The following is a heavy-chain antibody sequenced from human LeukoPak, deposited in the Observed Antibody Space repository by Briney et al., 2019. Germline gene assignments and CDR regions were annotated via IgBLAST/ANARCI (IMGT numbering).Heavy chain of an antibody. CDR3: QVSALDGYSYGYVGYFDY. Sequence: PSETLSLTCTVSGGSITRYYWSWIRQPPGKGLEWIGYFYNSGSTNCNPSLKSRVTISGDTSKNQFSLKLSSVTAADTAVYYCQVSALDGYSYGYVGYFDYWGQGTLVTVSS. CDR2: FYNSGST. CDR1: GGSITRYY. J-gene: IGHJ4*02. D-gene: IGHD5-18*01. V-gene: IGHV4-59*01.